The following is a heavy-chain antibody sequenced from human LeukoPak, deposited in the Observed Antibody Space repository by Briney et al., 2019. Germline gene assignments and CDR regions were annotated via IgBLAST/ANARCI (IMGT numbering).Heavy chain of an antibody. CDR3: VSFYETY. CDR1: GFSSSDYW. D-gene: IGHD2/OR15-2a*01. V-gene: IGHV3-74*01. CDR2: MNSDGTTT. Sequence: GGSLRLSCAASGFSSSDYWMHWVRHAPGKGLVWVSRMNSDGTTTNYADSVKGRFTISRDNAKNTLYLQMNSLRAEDTAVYYCVSFYETYWGRGTLVTVSS. J-gene: IGHJ4*02.